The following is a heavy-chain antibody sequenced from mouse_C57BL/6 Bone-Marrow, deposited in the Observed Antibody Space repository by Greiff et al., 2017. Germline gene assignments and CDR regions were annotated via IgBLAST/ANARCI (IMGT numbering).Heavy chain of an antibody. V-gene: IGHV2-9-1*01. D-gene: IGHD2-5*01. CDR3: ARKGNYSNWAMDY. J-gene: IGHJ4*01. CDR1: GFSLTSYA. Sequence: QVQLKQSGPGLVAPSQSLSITCTVSGFSLTSYALSWVRQPPGKVLEWLGVIWTGGGTNYNSALTSRLSISKDNSKSQVFIKMNSLQTDDTARYYCARKGNYSNWAMDYWGQGTSVIVSS. CDR2: IWTGGGT.